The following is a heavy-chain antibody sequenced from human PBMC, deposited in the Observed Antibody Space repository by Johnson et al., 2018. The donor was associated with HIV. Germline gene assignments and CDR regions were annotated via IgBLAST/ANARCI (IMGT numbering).Heavy chain of an antibody. D-gene: IGHD5-12*01. CDR3: ARPASPGYSGYDDHAFDI. CDR1: GFTFSSYA. CDR2: ISYDGSNK. J-gene: IGHJ3*02. V-gene: IGHV3-30*04. Sequence: QVQLVESGGGVVQPGRSLRLSCAASGFTFSSYAMHWVRQAPGKGLEWVAVISYDGSNKYYADSVKGRFTISRDNSKNTLYLQMNSLKTEDTARYYCARPASPGYSGYDDHAFDIWGQGTMVTVSS.